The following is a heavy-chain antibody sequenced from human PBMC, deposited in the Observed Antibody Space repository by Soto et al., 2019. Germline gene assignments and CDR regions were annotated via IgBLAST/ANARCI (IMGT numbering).Heavy chain of an antibody. CDR3: VKGEYYYDSSGYYPFDY. J-gene: IGHJ4*02. V-gene: IGHV3-30*18. CDR1: GFTFSAYG. Sequence: GGSLRLSFEVSGFTFSAYGMHWVRQAPGKGLEWVAAISHDGTNKNYADSVKGRFTISRDNSKNTQYLQMSSLRADDTAVYYCVKGEYYYDSSGYYPFDYWGQGTLVTVSS. D-gene: IGHD3-22*01. CDR2: ISHDGTNK.